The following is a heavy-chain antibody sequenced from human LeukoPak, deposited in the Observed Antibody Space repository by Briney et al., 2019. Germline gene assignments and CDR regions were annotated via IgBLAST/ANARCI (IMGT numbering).Heavy chain of an antibody. D-gene: IGHD2-2*01. J-gene: IGHJ5*02. CDR2: INSDGNNT. Sequence: PGGSLRLSCAASGFSFRTHWMHWVRQASGTGLVWVSRINSDGNNTNYAESVKGRFTISRDNAKNSLYLQMNSLRAEDTAVYYCAREGSSNWFDPWGQGTLVTVSS. CDR1: GFSFRTHW. V-gene: IGHV3-74*01. CDR3: AREGSSNWFDP.